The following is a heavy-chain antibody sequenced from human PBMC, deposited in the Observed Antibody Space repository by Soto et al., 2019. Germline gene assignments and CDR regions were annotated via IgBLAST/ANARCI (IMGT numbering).Heavy chain of an antibody. CDR3: ARGQRFSDWFDP. V-gene: IGHV4-4*07. CDR1: GGAISGYY. Sequence: SETLSLTCTVTGGAISGYYWTWIRKSDGAGLEWIGRIYSSGSTNYNPSLKSRVTISLDTSMNYFSLRLSSVTAADTAVYYCARGQRFSDWFDPWGQGTLVTVSS. J-gene: IGHJ5*02. D-gene: IGHD3-3*01. CDR2: IYSSGST.